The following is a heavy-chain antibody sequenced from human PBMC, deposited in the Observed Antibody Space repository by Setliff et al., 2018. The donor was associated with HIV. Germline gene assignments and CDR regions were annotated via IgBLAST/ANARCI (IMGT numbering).Heavy chain of an antibody. V-gene: IGHV3-11*04. CDR1: GFPFSDYY. D-gene: IGHD2-15*01. J-gene: IGHJ6*03. CDR2: MSSSGRTI. Sequence: GGSLRLSCVASGFPFSDYYMSWIRQAPGKGLEWIAYMSSSGRTIYYADSVRGRFTISRDNGKSSLFLQMNTLRAEDTAVYYCATLAVDRLRVGDYYYYNLDVWGKGTTVTVSS. CDR3: ATLAVDRLRVGDYYYYNLDV.